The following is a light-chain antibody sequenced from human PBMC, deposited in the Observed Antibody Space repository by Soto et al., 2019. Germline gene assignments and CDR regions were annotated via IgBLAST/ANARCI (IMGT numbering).Light chain of an antibody. V-gene: IGKV3-15*01. Sequence: EIVMTQSPVTLSVSPGERVTLSCRASHDVYSKLAWYQQKAGQAPRLLIYAASTRATGLPARFSGSGSGTEFTLTISSLQSEDFAIYYCQHYANWPLTFGGGNKVEIK. J-gene: IGKJ4*01. CDR2: AAS. CDR3: QHYANWPLT. CDR1: HDVYSK.